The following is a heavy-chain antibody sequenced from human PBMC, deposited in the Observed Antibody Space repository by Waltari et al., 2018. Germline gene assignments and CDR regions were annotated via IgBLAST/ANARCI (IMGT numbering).Heavy chain of an antibody. Sequence: EVQLVQSGAEVKTPGESLKISCKGYGHSFTSYWIGWVRHLPGKGLEWMGIIYAGDSDTRYSPSFQGQVTISADKSISTAYLQWSSLKASDTAMYYCVRLAYGESRGAFDTWGQGTMVTVSS. CDR3: VRLAYGESRGAFDT. D-gene: IGHD4-17*01. J-gene: IGHJ3*02. V-gene: IGHV5-51*01. CDR1: GHSFTSYW. CDR2: IYAGDSDT.